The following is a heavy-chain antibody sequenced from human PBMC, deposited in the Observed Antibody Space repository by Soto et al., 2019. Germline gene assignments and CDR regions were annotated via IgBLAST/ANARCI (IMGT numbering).Heavy chain of an antibody. V-gene: IGHV2-5*02. CDR3: IQSRCGGDCLQSYASYYYYGMDV. CDR1: AFSLSTGGVG. Sequence: GSSPTLVNPTQPLTLTCTFSAFSLSTGGVGVGWIRQPPGKALEWLALIYWDDDKRYSPSLRSRLTITKDTSKNQVVLTMTNMDPVDTATYYCIQSRCGGDCLQSYASYYYYGMDVWGQGTTVTVSS. J-gene: IGHJ6*02. CDR2: IYWDDDK. D-gene: IGHD2-21*02.